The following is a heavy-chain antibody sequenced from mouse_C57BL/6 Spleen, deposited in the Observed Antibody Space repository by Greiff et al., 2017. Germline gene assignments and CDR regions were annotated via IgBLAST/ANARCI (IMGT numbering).Heavy chain of an antibody. V-gene: IGHV1-15*01. CDR3: TRGDDYGSSSVMDY. CDR2: IDPETGGT. D-gene: IGHD1-1*01. Sequence: VQLQQSGAELVRPGASVTLSCKASGYTFTDYEMHWVKQTPVHGLEWIGAIDPETGGTAYNQKFKGKAILTADKSSSTAYMELRSLTSEDSAVYYCTRGDDYGSSSVMDYWGQGTSVTVSS. CDR1: GYTFTDYE. J-gene: IGHJ4*01.